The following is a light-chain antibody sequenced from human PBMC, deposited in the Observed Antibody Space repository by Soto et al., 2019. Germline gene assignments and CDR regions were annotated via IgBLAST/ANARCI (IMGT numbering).Light chain of an antibody. CDR1: QDISGW. J-gene: IGKJ4*01. V-gene: IGKV1-12*01. CDR3: QQANSFPLT. Sequence: IHMTQSPSAVSASLGYPVTITCRASQDISGWLAWYQHKPGKAPKLLIYVASSLQSGVPSRFSGSGSGTDFTLTISSLQPQDFATYYCQQANSFPLTFGGGPKVDIK. CDR2: VAS.